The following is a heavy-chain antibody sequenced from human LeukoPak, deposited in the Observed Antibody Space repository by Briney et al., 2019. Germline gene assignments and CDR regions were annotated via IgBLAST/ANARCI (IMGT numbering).Heavy chain of an antibody. Sequence: SETLSLTCAVYGGSFSGYYWSWIRQPPGKGLEWIGEINHSGSTNYNPSLKSRVTISVDTSKNQFSLKLSSVTAADTAVYYCARGPVSLDYYDSSGYYDGVDYWGQGTLVTVSS. J-gene: IGHJ4*02. V-gene: IGHV4-34*01. CDR2: INHSGST. D-gene: IGHD3-22*01. CDR3: ARGPVSLDYYDSSGYYDGVDY. CDR1: GGSFSGYY.